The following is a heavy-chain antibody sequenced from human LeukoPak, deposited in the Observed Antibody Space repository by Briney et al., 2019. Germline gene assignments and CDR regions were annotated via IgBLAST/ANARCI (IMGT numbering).Heavy chain of an antibody. J-gene: IGHJ4*02. CDR3: ARDRSGSYLFDY. D-gene: IGHD1-26*01. Sequence: SETLSLTCTVSGGSISSGGYYWSWIRQHPGKGLEWIGYIYYSGSTYYNPSLKSRVTISVDTSKNQFSLKLSSVTAADTAAYYCARDRSGSYLFDYWGQGTLVTVSS. CDR1: GGSISSGGYY. CDR2: IYYSGST. V-gene: IGHV4-31*03.